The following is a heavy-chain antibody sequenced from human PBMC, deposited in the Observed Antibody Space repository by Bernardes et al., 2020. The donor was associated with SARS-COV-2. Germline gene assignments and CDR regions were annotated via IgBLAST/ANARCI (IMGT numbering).Heavy chain of an antibody. CDR1: GFTFRSYS. J-gene: IGHJ6*03. D-gene: IGHD2-2*01. Sequence: GGSLRLSRAASGFTFRSYSMNWVRQAPGKGLEWVSSISSSSSYIYYADSVKGRFTISRDNAKNSLYLQMNSLRAEDTAVYYCAREGYCSSTSCFGVMDVWGKGTTVTVSS. V-gene: IGHV3-21*01. CDR3: AREGYCSSTSCFGVMDV. CDR2: ISSSSSYI.